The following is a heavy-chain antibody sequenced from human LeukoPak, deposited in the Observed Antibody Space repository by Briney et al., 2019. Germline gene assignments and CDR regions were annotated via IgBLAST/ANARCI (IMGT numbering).Heavy chain of an antibody. CDR2: ISGSGGST. Sequence: PGGTLRLSCAASGFTFSSYGMSWVRQAPGKGLEWVSAISGSGGSTYYADSVKGRFTISRDNSKNTLYLQMNSLRAEDTAVYYCAKGGYSSGWYLAFFDYWGQGTLVTVSS. D-gene: IGHD6-19*01. J-gene: IGHJ4*02. CDR3: AKGGYSSGWYLAFFDY. V-gene: IGHV3-23*01. CDR1: GFTFSSYG.